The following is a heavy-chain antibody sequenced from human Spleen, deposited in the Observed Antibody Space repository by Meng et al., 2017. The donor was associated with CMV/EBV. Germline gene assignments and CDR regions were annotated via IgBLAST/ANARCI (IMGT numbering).Heavy chain of an antibody. J-gene: IGHJ5*02. Sequence: SVKVSCKASGGTFDTNAVTWVRQAPGRGLEWMGAMIPILGSGNYAQKFQGRVTITADKSTTTAYMELSSLRSEDTAVYYCARDPGGYCSGGSCYALNWFDPWGQGTLVTVSS. CDR2: MIPILGSG. D-gene: IGHD2-15*01. CDR1: GGTFDTNA. CDR3: ARDPGGYCSGGSCYALNWFDP. V-gene: IGHV1-69*10.